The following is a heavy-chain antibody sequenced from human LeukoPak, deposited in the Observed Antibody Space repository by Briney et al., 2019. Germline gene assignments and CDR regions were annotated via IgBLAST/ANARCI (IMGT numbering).Heavy chain of an antibody. CDR3: AKDGQTGEWELEH. D-gene: IGHD7-27*01. Sequence: GGSLRLSCAASGFTFTRHAMTWVRQAPGKGLDYVSTITGSGSSTYYANSVKGRFAVSRDNSKNTVYLQMNSLRVDDTAIYYCAKDGQTGEWELEHWGQGTLVTASS. CDR2: ITGSGSST. V-gene: IGHV3-23*01. CDR1: GFTFTRHA. J-gene: IGHJ1*01.